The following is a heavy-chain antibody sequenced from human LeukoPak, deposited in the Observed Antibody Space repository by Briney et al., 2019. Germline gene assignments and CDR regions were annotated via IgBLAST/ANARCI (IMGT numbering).Heavy chain of an antibody. CDR1: GFTFSHYA. D-gene: IGHD3-16*02. Sequence: PGGSLRLSCSASGFTFSHYAMHWVRQAPGKGLEYVSTISTNGGSTYYADSVKGRFTVSRDNSKNTMYLQMSSLRAEDTAVYYCVKEESPALRLGELSLVFDYWGQGTLVTVSS. V-gene: IGHV3-64D*09. CDR2: ISTNGGST. CDR3: VKEESPALRLGELSLVFDY. J-gene: IGHJ4*02.